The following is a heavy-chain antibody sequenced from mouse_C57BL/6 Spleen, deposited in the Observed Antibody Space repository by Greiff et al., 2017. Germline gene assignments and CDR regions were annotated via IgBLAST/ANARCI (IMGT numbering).Heavy chain of an antibody. V-gene: IGHV14-2*01. D-gene: IGHD1-1*01. CDR1: GFNFNDYY. CDR3: ARGTVGWYFGV. J-gene: IGHJ1*03. Sequence: EVQLQQSGAELVKPGASVKLSCTASGFNFNDYYMHWVKQRPEQGLEWIGRIDPEDGATKYAPKFQGKATITADTSSNPAYLQLSSLTSEDTSVYYCARGTVGWYFGVWGTGTTVTVA. CDR2: IDPEDGAT.